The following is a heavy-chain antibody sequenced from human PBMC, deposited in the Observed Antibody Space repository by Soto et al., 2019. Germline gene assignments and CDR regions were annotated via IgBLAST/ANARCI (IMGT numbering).Heavy chain of an antibody. Sequence: PGGSLRLSCTASGFTFSGFAMTWVRQAPGKGLEWVPSISAAGGSTYYADSVKGRFAISRDNSKDTVYLQMNSLRAEDTAGYYCVKSYYDPSGYCCSFDSWGQGALVTVSS. J-gene: IGHJ4*02. CDR3: VKSYYDPSGYCCSFDS. V-gene: IGHV3-23*01. CDR1: GFTFSGFA. CDR2: ISAAGGST. D-gene: IGHD3-22*01.